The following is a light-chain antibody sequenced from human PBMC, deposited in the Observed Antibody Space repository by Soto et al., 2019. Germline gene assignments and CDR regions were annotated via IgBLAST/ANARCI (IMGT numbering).Light chain of an antibody. CDR1: RSDVGSYNS. J-gene: IGLJ3*02. CDR3: FSYAGDSTWV. V-gene: IGLV2-23*02. Sequence: QSALTQPASVSGSPGESITISCTGTRSDVGSYNSIAWYQQHPGKAPRDMIFEVTKRPSGISNRFSGSKSGSTASLTISGLQAEDEADYFCFSYAGDSTWVFGGGTKVTVL. CDR2: EVT.